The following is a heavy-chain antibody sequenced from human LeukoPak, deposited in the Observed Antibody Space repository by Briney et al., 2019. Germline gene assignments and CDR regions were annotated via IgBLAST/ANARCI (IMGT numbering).Heavy chain of an antibody. J-gene: IGHJ6*02. CDR1: GFTFDDYG. D-gene: IGHD3-10*01. V-gene: IGHV3-20*01. CDR3: ARGNYGMDV. CDR2: INWNGGSS. Sequence: PGGSLRLSCAASGFTFDDYGMGWVRHAPGKRLEWVSGINWNGGSSGYADSVKGRFTISRDNAKNSLYLQMNSLRADDTALYHCARGNYGMDVWGQGTTVTVSS.